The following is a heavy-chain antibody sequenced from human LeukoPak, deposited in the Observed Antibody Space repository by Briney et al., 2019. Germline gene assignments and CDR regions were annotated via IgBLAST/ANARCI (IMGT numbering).Heavy chain of an antibody. Sequence: SETLSLTCAVYGESFSGYYWSWIRQPPGKGLEWLGEINHSGNTNYHPSLKSRVTISVDTSKNQFSLKLSSVTAADTAVYYCARGKCSSTSCYARGWFDPWGQGTLVTVSS. D-gene: IGHD2-2*01. CDR3: ARGKCSSTSCYARGWFDP. CDR1: GESFSGYY. CDR2: INHSGNT. J-gene: IGHJ5*02. V-gene: IGHV4-34*01.